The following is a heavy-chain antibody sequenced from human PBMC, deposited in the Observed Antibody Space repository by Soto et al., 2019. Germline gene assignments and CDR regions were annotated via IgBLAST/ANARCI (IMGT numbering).Heavy chain of an antibody. J-gene: IGHJ4*02. CDR1: GGAINEHY. Sequence: PSETLSLTCTLSGGAINEHYWSFIRQPPGPGLEWIGYIYYNGNTNYNPSLESRVTISVDRSRNQFSLRLTSLTAADTAVYYCARVRTGYFDYWGRGALVTVSS. CDR2: IYYNGNT. V-gene: IGHV4-59*11. D-gene: IGHD3-9*01. CDR3: ARVRTGYFDY.